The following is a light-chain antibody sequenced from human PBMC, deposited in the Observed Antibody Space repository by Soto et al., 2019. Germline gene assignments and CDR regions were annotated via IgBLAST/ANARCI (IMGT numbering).Light chain of an antibody. V-gene: IGKV3-15*01. CDR2: DTS. CDR3: QQYTSYLWT. Sequence: EIVMTQSPATLSVSPGERATLSFRASQNIDNKLVWYQQKPGQVPRLLIYDTSTRATGVPARFSGSRSGTEFTLTISSLQPDDFATYYCQQYTSYLWTFGQGTKVDI. J-gene: IGKJ1*01. CDR1: QNIDNK.